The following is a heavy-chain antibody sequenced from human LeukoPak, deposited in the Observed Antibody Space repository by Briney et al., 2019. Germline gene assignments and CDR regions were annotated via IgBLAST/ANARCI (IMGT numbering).Heavy chain of an antibody. V-gene: IGHV4-34*01. CDR2: INHSGST. Sequence: SETLSLTCAVYGGSFSGYYWSWIRQPPGKGLEWIGEINHSGSTNYNPSLKSRVTISVDTSKNQFSLKLSSVTAADTAVYYCARGRTTTVTKKFVTYWGQGTLVTVSS. J-gene: IGHJ4*02. D-gene: IGHD4-17*01. CDR1: GGSFSGYY. CDR3: ARGRTTTVTKKFVTY.